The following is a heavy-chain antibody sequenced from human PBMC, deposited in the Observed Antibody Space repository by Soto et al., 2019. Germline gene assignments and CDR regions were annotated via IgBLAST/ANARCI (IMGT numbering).Heavy chain of an antibody. CDR3: ARGAPIWFGELLPQRTFDY. CDR2: IYYSGST. CDR1: GGSISSGDYY. J-gene: IGHJ4*02. V-gene: IGHV4-30-4*01. Sequence: SETLSLTCTVSGGSISSGDYYWSWIRQPPGKGLEWIGYIYYSGSTYYNPSLKSRVTISVDTSKNQFSLKLSSVTAAETAVYYCARGAPIWFGELLPQRTFDYWGQGTLVTVSS. D-gene: IGHD3-10*01.